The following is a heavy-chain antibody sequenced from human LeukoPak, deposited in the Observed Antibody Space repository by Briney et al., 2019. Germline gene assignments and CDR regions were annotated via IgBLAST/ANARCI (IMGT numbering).Heavy chain of an antibody. J-gene: IGHJ3*02. D-gene: IGHD4-17*01. Sequence: GGSLRLSCVASGFTVSQHWTTWVRQAPGKGLEWVAHINADGSERDSVDSGTGRFTISKDNAKNSVYLQLSSLRAADTARYYCARGHYGLDIWGQGTMVTVSS. V-gene: IGHV3-7*01. CDR1: GFTVSQHW. CDR2: INADGSER. CDR3: ARGHYGLDI.